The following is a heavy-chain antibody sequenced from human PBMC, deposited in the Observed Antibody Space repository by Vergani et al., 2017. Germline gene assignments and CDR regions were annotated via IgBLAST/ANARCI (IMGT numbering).Heavy chain of an antibody. CDR3: AKDYYDSSGYFRYDAFDI. V-gene: IGHV3-23*01. CDR2: ISGSGGST. D-gene: IGHD3-22*01. J-gene: IGHJ3*02. Sequence: EVQLLESGGGLVQPGGSLRLSCAASGFTFSSYAMSWVRKAPGKGLEWVSAISGSGGSTYYADSVKGRFTISRDNSKNTLYLQMNSLRAEDTAVYYCAKDYYDSSGYFRYDAFDIWGQGTMVTVSS. CDR1: GFTFSSYA.